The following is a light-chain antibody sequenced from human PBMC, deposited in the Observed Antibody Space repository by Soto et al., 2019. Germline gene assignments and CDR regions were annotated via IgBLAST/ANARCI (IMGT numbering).Light chain of an antibody. Sequence: DIQMTQSPSSLSASVGDRVTITCRASQSISSYLNWYQQKPGKAPKLLIYAASSVQSGVPSRFSGSGSGTDFTLNISSLQPEDFATYYCQQSYTTPRTFGQGTKVEIK. CDR2: AAS. J-gene: IGKJ1*01. V-gene: IGKV1-39*01. CDR3: QQSYTTPRT. CDR1: QSISSY.